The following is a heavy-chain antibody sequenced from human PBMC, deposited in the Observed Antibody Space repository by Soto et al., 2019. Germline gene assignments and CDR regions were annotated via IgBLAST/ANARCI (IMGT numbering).Heavy chain of an antibody. J-gene: IGHJ6*02. Sequence: ASVKVSCKASGFTFITYDFSWVRQAPGQGLEWMGWINPNSGGTNYAQKFQGRVTMTRGTSISTAYMELSRLRSDDTAVHYCAREDDYYYGMDVWGQGTTVTV. V-gene: IGHV1-2*02. CDR1: GFTFITYD. CDR3: AREDDYYYGMDV. CDR2: INPNSGGT.